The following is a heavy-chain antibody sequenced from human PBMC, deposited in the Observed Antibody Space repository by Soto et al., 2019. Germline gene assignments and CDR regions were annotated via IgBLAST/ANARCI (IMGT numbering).Heavy chain of an antibody. D-gene: IGHD6-13*01. CDR3: ARESYMIAEAASPRFDY. CDR2: INHSGST. CDR1: GGSFSGYY. Sequence: SETLSLTCAVYGGSFSGYYWSWIRQPPGKGLEWIGEINHSGSTNYNPSLKSRVTISVDTSKNQFSLKLSSVTAADTAVYYCARESYMIAEAASPRFDYWGQGTLVTVSS. V-gene: IGHV4-34*01. J-gene: IGHJ4*02.